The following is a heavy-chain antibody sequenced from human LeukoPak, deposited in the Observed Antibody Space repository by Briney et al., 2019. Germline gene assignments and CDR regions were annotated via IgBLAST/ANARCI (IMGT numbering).Heavy chain of an antibody. J-gene: IGHJ6*02. CDR3: ARDTSGSYYYGMDV. CDR2: ISAYNGNT. CDR1: GYTFTSYG. D-gene: IGHD1-26*01. V-gene: IGHV1-18*01. Sequence: ASVKVSCKASGYTFTSYGISWVRQAPGQGLEWMGWISAYNGNTNYAQKLQGRVTMTTDTSTSTAYMGLRSLRSDDTAVYYCARDTSGSYYYGMDVWGQGTTVTVSS.